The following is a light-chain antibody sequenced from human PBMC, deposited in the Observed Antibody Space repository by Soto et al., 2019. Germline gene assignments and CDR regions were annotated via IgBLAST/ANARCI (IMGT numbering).Light chain of an antibody. CDR2: KVS. Sequence: DVVLTQSPLSLPVTLGQPASISCRSSLSLVYSDGSTYLNWFQQRPGQSPRRLINKVSNRASGVRDRFSGSGSGTDFTLEISRVEAEDVAVYSCMQGTHWPPTTFDQGTRLEIK. CDR1: LSLVYSDGSTY. V-gene: IGKV2-30*01. CDR3: MQGTHWPPTT. J-gene: IGKJ5*01.